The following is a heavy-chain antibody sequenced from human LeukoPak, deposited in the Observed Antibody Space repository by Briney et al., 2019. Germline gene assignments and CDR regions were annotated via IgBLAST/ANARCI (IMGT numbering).Heavy chain of an antibody. J-gene: IGHJ4*02. V-gene: IGHV3-23*01. CDR2: ISGSGGST. CDR3: AKGLKQWLAYCTADY. CDR1: GFTFSSYA. D-gene: IGHD6-19*01. Sequence: GGSLRLSCAASGFTFSSYAMSWVRQAPGKGLEWVSDISGSGGSTYYADSVKGRFTISRDNSKNTLYLQMNSLRAEDTAVYYCAKGLKQWLAYCTADYWGQGTLVTVSS.